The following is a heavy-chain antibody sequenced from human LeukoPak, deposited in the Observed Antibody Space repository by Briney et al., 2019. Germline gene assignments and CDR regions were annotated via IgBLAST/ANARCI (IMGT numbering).Heavy chain of an antibody. Sequence: SQTLSLTCAVSGGSIGSGGYSWSWIRQPPGKGLEWIGYIYHSGSTYYNPSLKSRVTISVDRSKNQFSLKLSSVTAADTAVYYCAREVQLWSPPDSYFDYWGQGTLVTVSS. CDR2: IYHSGST. D-gene: IGHD5-18*01. J-gene: IGHJ4*02. CDR1: GGSIGSGGYS. CDR3: AREVQLWSPPDSYFDY. V-gene: IGHV4-30-2*01.